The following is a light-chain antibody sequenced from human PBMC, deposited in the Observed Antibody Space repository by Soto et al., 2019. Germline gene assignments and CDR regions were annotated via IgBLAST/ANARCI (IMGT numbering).Light chain of an antibody. V-gene: IGLV2-14*01. CDR3: SSYTSSSTPYV. Sequence: QSVLTQPASVSGSPGQSITISCTGTSSDVGGYNYVSWYQQHPGKAPKLMIYEVSNRPSGVSNRFSGSTSGNTASLTISGLQADDEADYYCSSYTSSSTPYVFGTGTKLTVL. CDR2: EVS. J-gene: IGLJ1*01. CDR1: SSDVGGYNY.